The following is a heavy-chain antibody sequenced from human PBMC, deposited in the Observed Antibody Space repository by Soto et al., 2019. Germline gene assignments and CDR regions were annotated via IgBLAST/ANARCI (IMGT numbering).Heavy chain of an antibody. CDR3: ARQWVVEKIYSYGMDV. V-gene: IGHV4-39*01. CDR2: IYYSGST. D-gene: IGHD2-15*01. Sequence: PSETLSLTCTVSGGSISSGGYYWSWIRQHPGKGLEWIGYIYYSGSTYYNPSLKSRITISVDTSKNQFSLKLSSVTAADTAVYYCARQWVVEKIYSYGMDVWGQGTTVTVSS. CDR1: GGSISSGGYY. J-gene: IGHJ6*02.